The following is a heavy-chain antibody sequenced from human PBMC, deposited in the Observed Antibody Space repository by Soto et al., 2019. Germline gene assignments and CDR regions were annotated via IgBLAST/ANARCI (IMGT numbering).Heavy chain of an antibody. CDR1: GGSFSCYY. Sequence: SETLSLTCAVYGGSFSCYYWSWIRQPPGKGLEWIGEINHSGSTNYNPSLKSRVTISVDTSKNQFSLKLSSVTAADTAVYYCASRLSWFDPWGQGTLVTVSS. D-gene: IGHD2-21*02. CDR2: INHSGST. CDR3: ASRLSWFDP. V-gene: IGHV4-34*01. J-gene: IGHJ5*02.